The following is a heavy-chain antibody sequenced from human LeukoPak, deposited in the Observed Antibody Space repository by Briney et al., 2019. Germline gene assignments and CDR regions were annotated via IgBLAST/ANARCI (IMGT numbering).Heavy chain of an antibody. J-gene: IGHJ4*02. D-gene: IGHD3-3*01. CDR3: AREAPRSYDFWSGYLGY. V-gene: IGHV4-59*01. CDR1: GGSISNYY. CDR2: IYYSGST. Sequence: PSETLSLTCTVSGGSISNYYWSWIRQPPGKGLEWIGYIYYSGSTNYNPSLKSRVTISVDTSKNQFSLKLTSVTAADRAVYYCAREAPRSYDFWSGYLGYWGQGTLVTVSS.